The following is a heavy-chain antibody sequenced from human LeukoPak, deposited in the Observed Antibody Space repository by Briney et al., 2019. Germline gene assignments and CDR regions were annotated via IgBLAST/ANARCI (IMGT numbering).Heavy chain of an antibody. Sequence: SETLSLTCTVSGGSISSYCWSWIRQPPGKGLEWIGYIYYSGSTNYNPSLKSRVTISVDTSKNQFSLKLSSVTAADTAVYYCARLVGYYDILTGYSSYYGMDVWGQGSTVTVSS. V-gene: IGHV4-59*01. CDR2: IYYSGST. CDR1: GGSISSYC. J-gene: IGHJ6*02. D-gene: IGHD3-9*01. CDR3: ARLVGYYDILTGYSSYYGMDV.